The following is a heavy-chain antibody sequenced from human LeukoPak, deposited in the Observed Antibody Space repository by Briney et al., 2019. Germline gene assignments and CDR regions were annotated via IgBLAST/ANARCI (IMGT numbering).Heavy chain of an antibody. CDR1: GFIFSNSG. V-gene: IGHV3-30*02. CDR3: AKELGHQHDIDI. D-gene: IGHD3-22*01. CDR2: MWMDGRNE. Sequence: GGSLRLFCEPSGFIFSNSGMQWVRQAPGKGLEWMSFMWMDGRNEYYADSVEGLFTISRDNSKNTLYLQTNSLRAEDTALYYCAKELGHQHDIDIWGPGTMVTVSS. J-gene: IGHJ3*02.